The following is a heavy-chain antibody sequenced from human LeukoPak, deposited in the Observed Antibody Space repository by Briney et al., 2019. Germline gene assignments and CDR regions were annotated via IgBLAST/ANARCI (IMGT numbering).Heavy chain of an antibody. CDR3: AIGRITMIRGIIISGYFDY. CDR1: GGSISSGSAY. J-gene: IGHJ4*02. CDR2: IYATKNT. D-gene: IGHD3-10*01. Sequence: PSQTLSLTCTVSGGSISSGSAYWNWIRQPAGKGLEWIGHIYATKNTNYSPSLKSRVNMSADTSKNQFSLKLTSVTAADTAVYYCAIGRITMIRGIIISGYFDYWGQGALVTVSS. V-gene: IGHV4-61*09.